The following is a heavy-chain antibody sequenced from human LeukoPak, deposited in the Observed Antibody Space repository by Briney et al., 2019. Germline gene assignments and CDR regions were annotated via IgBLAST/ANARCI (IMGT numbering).Heavy chain of an antibody. J-gene: IGHJ6*03. V-gene: IGHV3-30*02. CDR1: GFTFSSYG. CDR3: AKDNGAAANYYYYYYMDV. D-gene: IGHD6-13*01. Sequence: GGSLRLSCAASGFTFSSYGMHWVRQAPGKGLEWVAFIRYDGSNKYYADSVKGRFTISRDNSKNTLYLQMNSLRAEDTAVYYCAKDNGAAANYYYYYYMDVWGNGTTVTVSS. CDR2: IRYDGSNK.